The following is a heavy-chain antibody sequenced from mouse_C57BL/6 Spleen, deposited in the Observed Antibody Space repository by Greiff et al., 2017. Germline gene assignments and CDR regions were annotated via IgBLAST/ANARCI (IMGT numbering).Heavy chain of an antibody. Sequence: VQLQQSGAELVRPGASVKLSCTASGFNIKDDYMHWVKQRPEQGLEWIGWIDPENGDTEYASKFQGKATITADTSSNTAYLQLSSLTSEDTAVYYCTTSYYGSWFAYWGQGTLFTVSA. CDR2: IDPENGDT. J-gene: IGHJ3*01. V-gene: IGHV14-4*01. CDR1: GFNIKDDY. D-gene: IGHD1-1*01. CDR3: TTSYYGSWFAY.